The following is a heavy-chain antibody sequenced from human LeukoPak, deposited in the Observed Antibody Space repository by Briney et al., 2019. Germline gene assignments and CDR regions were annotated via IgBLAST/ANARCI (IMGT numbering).Heavy chain of an antibody. CDR1: GFTFNVYS. J-gene: IGHJ6*02. D-gene: IGHD3-22*01. V-gene: IGHV3-48*04. Sequence: GGSLRLSCAATGFTFNVYSMNWARQAPGKGLEWVAYISRSSDTTWYADSVKGRFTISRDNANNSLFLQMNSLRAEDTAVYYCARDRIVVVPKAAGMDVWGQGTTVTVSS. CDR2: ISRSSDTT. CDR3: ARDRIVVVPKAAGMDV.